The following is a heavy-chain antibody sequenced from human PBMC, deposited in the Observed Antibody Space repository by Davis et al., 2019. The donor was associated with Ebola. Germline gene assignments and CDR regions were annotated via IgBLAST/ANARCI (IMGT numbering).Heavy chain of an antibody. Sequence: PGGSLRLSCAASGFTFTSYAMTWVRQAPGKGLQWVSVISASAGSTFYADSVKGRFTISRDNSKNTLYLQMNSLRGEDTAIYYCAKDLGTSGIVDYWGQGTLVTVS. CDR3: AKDLGTSGIVDY. CDR2: ISASAGST. J-gene: IGHJ4*02. CDR1: GFTFTSYA. D-gene: IGHD1-1*01. V-gene: IGHV3-23*01.